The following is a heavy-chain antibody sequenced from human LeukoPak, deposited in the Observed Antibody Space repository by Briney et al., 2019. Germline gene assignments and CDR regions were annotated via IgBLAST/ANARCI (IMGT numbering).Heavy chain of an antibody. CDR3: AKRSLGRTEYGDYGPYGMDV. Sequence: QPGGSLRLSCAASGFTVSSNYMSWVRQAPGKGLEWVSVIYSGGSTYYADSVKGRFTISRDNSKNTLYLQMNSLRADDTAVHSCAKRSLGRTEYGDYGPYGMDVWGQGTTVTVSS. CDR2: IYSGGST. J-gene: IGHJ6*02. CDR1: GFTVSSNY. D-gene: IGHD4-17*01. V-gene: IGHV3-53*01.